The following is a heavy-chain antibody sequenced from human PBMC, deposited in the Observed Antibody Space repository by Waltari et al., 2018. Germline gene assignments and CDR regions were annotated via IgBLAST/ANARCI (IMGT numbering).Heavy chain of an antibody. D-gene: IGHD6-19*01. V-gene: IGHV4-38-2*01. CDR1: GYSISSGYS. Sequence: QVQLQESGPGLVKPSETLSLTCAVSGYSISSGYSWGWIRQPTGKGLEWIGSIYHSGITSYNPSLKSRVTIAVDTSKNQFSLKLSSVTAADTAVYYCASLTHPWAGWYFDLWGRGTLVTVSS. CDR2: IYHSGIT. J-gene: IGHJ2*01. CDR3: ASLTHPWAGWYFDL.